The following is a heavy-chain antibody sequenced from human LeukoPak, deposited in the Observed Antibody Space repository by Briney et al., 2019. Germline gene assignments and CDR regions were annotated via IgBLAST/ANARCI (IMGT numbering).Heavy chain of an antibody. D-gene: IGHD1-1*01. Sequence: SRTLSLTCNVSGGSISSGDYYWGWIRQPPGKGLEWIGYIYYSGSTYYNPSLKSRVTISVDTSKNQFSLKLSSVTAADTAVYYCARGPGVRRPFDYWGQGTLVTVSS. CDR2: IYYSGST. CDR1: GGSISSGDYY. J-gene: IGHJ4*02. V-gene: IGHV4-30-4*01. CDR3: ARGPGVRRPFDY.